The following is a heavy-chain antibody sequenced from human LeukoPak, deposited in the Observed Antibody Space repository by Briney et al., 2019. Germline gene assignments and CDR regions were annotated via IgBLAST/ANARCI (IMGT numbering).Heavy chain of an antibody. D-gene: IGHD2-2*01. CDR3: ARPVYCSSTTCTGPFHI. CDR1: GGSFSGYY. V-gene: IGHV4-34*01. CDR2: INHSGST. J-gene: IGHJ3*02. Sequence: PSETLSLTCAVYGGSFSGYYWSWIRQPPGKGLEWIGEINHSGSTNYNPSLKSRVTISVDTSKNQFSLKLTSGIAADTAMYYCARPVYCSSTTCTGPFHIWGQGTMVTVSS.